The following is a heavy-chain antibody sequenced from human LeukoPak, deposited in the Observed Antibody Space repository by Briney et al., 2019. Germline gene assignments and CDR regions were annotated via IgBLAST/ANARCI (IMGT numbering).Heavy chain of an antibody. Sequence: PSETLSLTCTVSGGSISSGGYYWSWIRQHPGKGLEWIGYIYYSGRTYYNPSLKSRVTISVDTSKNQFSLKLSSVTAADTAVYYCARVGRSSYYYDSSGYYSLDYWGQGTLVTVSS. CDR3: ARVGRSSYYYDSSGYYSLDY. CDR1: GGSISSGGYY. J-gene: IGHJ4*02. CDR2: IYYSGRT. V-gene: IGHV4-31*03. D-gene: IGHD3-22*01.